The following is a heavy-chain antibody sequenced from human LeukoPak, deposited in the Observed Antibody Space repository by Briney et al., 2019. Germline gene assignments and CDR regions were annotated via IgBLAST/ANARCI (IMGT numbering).Heavy chain of an antibody. D-gene: IGHD1-26*01. Sequence: GGSLRLSCAASGFTFSNAWMSWVRQAPGKGLEWVGRIKSKTDGGTTDYAAPVKGRFTISRDDSKNTLYLQMNSLKTEDTAVYYCTTEGGSYYGDALDIWGQGTMVTVSS. J-gene: IGHJ3*02. CDR2: IKSKTDGGTT. CDR3: TTEGGSYYGDALDI. V-gene: IGHV3-15*01. CDR1: GFTFSNAW.